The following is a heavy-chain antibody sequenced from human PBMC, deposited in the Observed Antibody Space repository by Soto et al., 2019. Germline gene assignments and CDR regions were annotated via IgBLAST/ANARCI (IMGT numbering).Heavy chain of an antibody. V-gene: IGHV3-23*01. CDR3: TKFFVETVDSSGSPWFFHY. J-gene: IGHJ4*02. D-gene: IGHD6-25*01. CDR1: GFNFSNYA. Sequence: EVQLLESGGGLVQPGGSLRLSCAASGFNFSNYAMVWVRQAPGEGLEWVSAISGRGTTTYTADSVKGRFTTSRDNPENTLYRNTNRLRAEDTAIYYCTKFFVETVDSSGSPWFFHYWGLGTLVTVSS. CDR2: ISGRGTTT.